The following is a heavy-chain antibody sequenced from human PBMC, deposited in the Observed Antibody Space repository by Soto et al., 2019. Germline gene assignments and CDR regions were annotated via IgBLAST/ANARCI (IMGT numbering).Heavy chain of an antibody. V-gene: IGHV3-23*01. CDR2: ISGSGEIT. CDR3: GKARYLLVDQPLYFES. Sequence: EVQLLESGGGLVQPGGSLRLSCAGSGFNFSSFAMTWVRQAPGKGLEWVSVISGSGEITLYTDSVKGRFTISRDFSNNTLSLQMNSLRADDTAIYYCGKARYLLVDQPLYFESWGQGTLVTVSS. CDR1: GFNFSSFA. D-gene: IGHD3-9*01. J-gene: IGHJ4*02.